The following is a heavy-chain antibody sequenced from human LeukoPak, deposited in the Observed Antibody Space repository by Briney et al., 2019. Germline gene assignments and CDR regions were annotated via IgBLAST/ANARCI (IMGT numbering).Heavy chain of an antibody. V-gene: IGHV7-4-1*02. Sequence: ASVKVSCKASGYTFTSYAMNWGRQAPGQGLEWMGWINTYTGNPTYAQGFTGRFVFSLDTSVSTAYLQISSLKAEDIAVYYCARWDYDSSGYALYYFDYWGQGTLVTVSS. J-gene: IGHJ4*02. CDR2: INTYTGNP. CDR1: GYTFTSYA. CDR3: ARWDYDSSGYALYYFDY. D-gene: IGHD3-22*01.